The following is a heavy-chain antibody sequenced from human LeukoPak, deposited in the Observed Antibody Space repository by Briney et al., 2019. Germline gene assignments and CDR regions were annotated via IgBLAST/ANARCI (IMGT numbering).Heavy chain of an antibody. D-gene: IGHD3-22*01. V-gene: IGHV3-30*02. Sequence: HPGGSLRLSCAASGFTFSTHGMHWVRQAPGKGLEWVAFIRYDGSNKYYADSVKGRFTISRDNSKNTLYLQINSLRAEDTAVYYCAKWASSGYYFHHWGQGTLVTVSS. CDR2: IRYDGSNK. J-gene: IGHJ1*01. CDR1: GFTFSTHG. CDR3: AKWASSGYYFHH.